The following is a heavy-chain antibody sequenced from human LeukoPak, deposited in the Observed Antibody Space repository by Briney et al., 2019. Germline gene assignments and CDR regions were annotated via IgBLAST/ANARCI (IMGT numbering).Heavy chain of an antibody. D-gene: IGHD6-19*01. CDR1: GVSVSSDGYY. CDR3: ARTRIPVAGTRIDY. CDR2: IYHSGST. J-gene: IGHJ4*02. V-gene: IGHV4-61*08. Sequence: SETLSLTCTVSGVSVSSDGYYWRWIRQPPGKGLEWIGYIYHSGSTNYNPSLKSRVTISVDTSKNQFSLKLSSVTAADTAVYYCARTRIPVAGTRIDYWGQGTLVTVSS.